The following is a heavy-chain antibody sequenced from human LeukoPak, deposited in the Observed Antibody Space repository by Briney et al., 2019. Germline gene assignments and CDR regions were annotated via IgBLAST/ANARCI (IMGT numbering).Heavy chain of an antibody. J-gene: IGHJ3*02. V-gene: IGHV4-59*01. CDR3: ARGPGYCSAGSCYSDAFDI. CDR1: GGSISSYY. Sequence: PSETLSLTCTVSGGSISSYYWSWIRQPPGKGLEWIGYIYYSGSTNYNPSLKSRVTISVDTSKNQFSLKLSSVTAADTAVYYCARGPGYCSAGSCYSDAFDIWGQGTMVTVSS. D-gene: IGHD2-15*01. CDR2: IYYSGST.